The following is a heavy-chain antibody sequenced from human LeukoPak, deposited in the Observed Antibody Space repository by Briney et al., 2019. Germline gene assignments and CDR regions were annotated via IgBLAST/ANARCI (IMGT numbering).Heavy chain of an antibody. D-gene: IGHD2-15*01. CDR3: AKDLLTAYEDY. CDR2: ISSSSSTI. V-gene: IGHV3-48*01. Sequence: PGGSLRLSCAASGFTFSSYSMNWVRQAPGKGLEWVSYISSSSSTIYYADSVKGRFTISRDNSKNTLYLQMNSLRAEDTAVYYCAKDLLTAYEDYWGQGTLVTVSS. J-gene: IGHJ4*02. CDR1: GFTFSSYS.